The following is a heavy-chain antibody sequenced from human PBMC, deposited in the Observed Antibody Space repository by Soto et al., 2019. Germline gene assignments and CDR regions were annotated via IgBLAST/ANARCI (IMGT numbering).Heavy chain of an antibody. J-gene: IGHJ4*02. D-gene: IGHD3-16*02. CDR1: GGTFSSYA. Sequence: QVQLVQSGAEVKKPGSSVKVSCKASGGTFSSYAISWVRQAPGQGLEWMGGIIPIFGTANYAQKFQGRVTITADESTSTAYMVLSSLRSEDTAVYYCARGITFGGVIAPRKLDYWGQGTLVTVSS. V-gene: IGHV1-69*01. CDR3: ARGITFGGVIAPRKLDY. CDR2: IIPIFGTA.